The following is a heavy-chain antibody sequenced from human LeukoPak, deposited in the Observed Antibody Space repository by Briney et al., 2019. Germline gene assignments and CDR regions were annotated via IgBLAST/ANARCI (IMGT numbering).Heavy chain of an antibody. CDR1: GFTFSSHW. Sequence: GGSLRLSCAASGFTFSSHWMSWVRQAPGKGLEWVANIKQDGSEKDYVDSVKGRFTISRDNAKNSLYLQMNSLRAEDTAVYYCARAQRSYGYWGQGTLVTVSS. J-gene: IGHJ4*02. D-gene: IGHD5-18*01. CDR2: IKQDGSEK. V-gene: IGHV3-7*01. CDR3: ARAQRSYGY.